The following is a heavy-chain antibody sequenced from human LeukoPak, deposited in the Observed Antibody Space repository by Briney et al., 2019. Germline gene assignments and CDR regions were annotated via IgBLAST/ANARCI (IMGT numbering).Heavy chain of an antibody. D-gene: IGHD4-17*01. Sequence: SETLSLNCAVYGGSFSGYYWSWIRQPPGKGLKWIVEINHSGSTNYNPSLKSRVTISVDTSKNQFSLKLSSVTAADTAVYYCARGPNDYGDYAWYFDLWGRGTLVTVSS. CDR3: ARGPNDYGDYAWYFDL. CDR2: INHSGST. CDR1: GGSFSGYY. V-gene: IGHV4-34*01. J-gene: IGHJ2*01.